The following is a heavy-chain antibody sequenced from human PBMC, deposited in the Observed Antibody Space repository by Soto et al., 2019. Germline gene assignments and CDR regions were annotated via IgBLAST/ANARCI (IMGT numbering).Heavy chain of an antibody. V-gene: IGHV1-2*02. CDR3: ASLQTSGWYGVH. Sequence: ASVKVSCKASGYSFTGYYIHWLRQAPGQGLEWMGWIYPNSGDTKSAQKFQGRRTLTRDTSITTAYMELSSLRSDDTAIYYCASLQTSGWYGVHWGQGTLVTVSS. CDR1: GYSFTGYY. D-gene: IGHD6-19*01. CDR2: IYPNSGDT. J-gene: IGHJ4*02.